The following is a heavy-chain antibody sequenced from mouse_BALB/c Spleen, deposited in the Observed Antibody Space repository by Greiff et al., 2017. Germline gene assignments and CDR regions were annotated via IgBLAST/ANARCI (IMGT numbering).Heavy chain of an antibody. CDR1: GYTFTDYE. Sequence: QVQLQQSGAELVRPGASVTLSCKASGYTFTDYEMHWVKQTPVHGLEWIGAIDPETGGTAYNQKFKGKATLTADKSSSTAYMELCSLTSEDSAVYYCTRNWDGYAMDYWGQGTSVTVSS. CDR2: IDPETGGT. CDR3: TRNWDGYAMDY. D-gene: IGHD4-1*01. V-gene: IGHV1-15*01. J-gene: IGHJ4*01.